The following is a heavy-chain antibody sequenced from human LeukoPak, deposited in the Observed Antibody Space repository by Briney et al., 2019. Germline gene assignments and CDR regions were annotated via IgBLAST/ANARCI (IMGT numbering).Heavy chain of an antibody. J-gene: IGHJ4*02. CDR1: GGSITGSSFY. D-gene: IGHD3-9*01. V-gene: IGHV4-39*02. CDR2: IYYSGST. Sequence: KPSETLSLTCSVSGGSITGSSFYWGWIRQPPGKGLEWIGNIYYSGSTYYSASLKSRVTISLDTSKNHFSLKVTSVTAADTAVYYCARGSYDVLTGYSTLGEYWGQGTLVTVSS. CDR3: ARGSYDVLTGYSTLGEY.